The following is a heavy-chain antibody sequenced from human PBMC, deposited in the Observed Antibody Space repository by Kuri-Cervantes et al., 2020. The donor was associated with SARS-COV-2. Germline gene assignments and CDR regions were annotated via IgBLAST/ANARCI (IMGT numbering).Heavy chain of an antibody. D-gene: IGHD2-2*01. CDR3: ARGGWSVPAAFGGYYYYGMDV. CDR2: MNPNSGNT. J-gene: IGHJ6*02. V-gene: IGHV1-8*01. CDR1: GYTFTSYD. Sequence: ASVKVSCKASGYTFTSYDINWVRQATGQGLEWMGWMNPNSGNTGYAQKFQGRVTMTRNTSRSTAYMELSSLRSEDTAVYYCARGGWSVPAAFGGYYYYGMDVWGQGTTVTVSS.